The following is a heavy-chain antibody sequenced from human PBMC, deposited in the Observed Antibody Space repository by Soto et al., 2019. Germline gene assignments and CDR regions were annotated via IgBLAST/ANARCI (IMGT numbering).Heavy chain of an antibody. V-gene: IGHV1-69*13. CDR2: IIPVFGTT. CDR1: GGTLSRHT. CDR3: ARWAGFCSSPSCYTALDY. D-gene: IGHD2-2*02. J-gene: IGHJ4*02. Sequence: SVKVSCKASGGTLSRHTVSWVRQAPGQGLEWMGGIIPVFGTTNYAQKFQGRVTITADESTGTTYMELSSLRSDDTAVYYCARWAGFCSSPSCYTALDYWGQGTLVTVSS.